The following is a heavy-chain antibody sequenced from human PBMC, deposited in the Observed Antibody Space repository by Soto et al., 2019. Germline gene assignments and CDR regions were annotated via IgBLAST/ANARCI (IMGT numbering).Heavy chain of an antibody. CDR2: ISGSGGST. Sequence: GGSLRLSCAASGFTFSSYAMSWVRQAPGKGLEWVSAISGSGGSTYYADSVKGRFTISRDTSKNTLYLQMNSLRAEDTAVYYCATAVIAARAVGGYYYYMDVWGKGTTVTVSS. J-gene: IGHJ6*03. CDR3: ATAVIAARAVGGYYYYMDV. V-gene: IGHV3-23*01. CDR1: GFTFSSYA. D-gene: IGHD6-6*01.